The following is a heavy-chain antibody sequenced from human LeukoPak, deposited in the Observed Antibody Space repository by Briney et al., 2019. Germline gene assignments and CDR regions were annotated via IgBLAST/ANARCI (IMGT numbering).Heavy chain of an antibody. V-gene: IGHV3-23*01. D-gene: IGHD3-22*01. CDR2: ISGSGGST. CDR3: AEDRYYYDSSGYYG. J-gene: IGHJ4*02. Sequence: GGSLRPSCAASGFTFSSYAMSWVRQAPGKGLEWVSAISGSGGSTYYADSVKGRFTISRDNSKNTLYLQMNSLRAEDTAVYYCAEDRYYYDSSGYYGWGQGTLVTVSS. CDR1: GFTFSSYA.